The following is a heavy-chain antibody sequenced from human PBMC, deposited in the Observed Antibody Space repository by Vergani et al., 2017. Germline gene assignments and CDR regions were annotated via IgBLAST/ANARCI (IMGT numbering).Heavy chain of an antibody. Sequence: QVQLVESGGGVVQPGRSLRLSCAASGFTFSSYAMHWVRQAPGEGLEWVAVISYDGSNKYYADSVKGRFTISRDNSKNTLYLQMNSLRAEDTAVYYCARDLASMAIGGFDYWGQGTLVTVSS. CDR1: GFTFSSYA. D-gene: IGHD3-16*01. J-gene: IGHJ4*02. V-gene: IGHV3-30-3*01. CDR2: ISYDGSNK. CDR3: ARDLASMAIGGFDY.